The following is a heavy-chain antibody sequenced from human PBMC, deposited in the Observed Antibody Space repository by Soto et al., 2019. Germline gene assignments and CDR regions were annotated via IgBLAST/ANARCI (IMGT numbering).Heavy chain of an antibody. Sequence: PGGSLRLSCAASGFTFRGYWMHWVRQAPGKGLVWVSRINSDGSTTTYADSVKGRFTMSRDNAKNTLYLQMSSLRAEDTAVYYCARDYGYGGASSLPHYFDHWGQGTPVTVSS. J-gene: IGHJ4*02. CDR1: GFTFRGYW. CDR2: INSDGSTT. CDR3: ARDYGYGGASSLPHYFDH. V-gene: IGHV3-74*01. D-gene: IGHD6-13*01.